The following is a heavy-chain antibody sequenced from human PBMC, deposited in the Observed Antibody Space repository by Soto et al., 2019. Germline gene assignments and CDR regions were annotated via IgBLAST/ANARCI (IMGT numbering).Heavy chain of an antibody. CDR1: GGSISSGGYY. J-gene: IGHJ6*02. V-gene: IGHV4-31*03. Sequence: SETLSLTCTVSGGSISSGGYYWSWIRQHPGKGLEWIGYIYYSGSTYYNPSLKSRVTISVDTSKNQFSLKLSSVTAADTAVYYCARERNYDSSGYSYYYGMDVWGQGTAVTVSS. CDR3: ARERNYDSSGYSYYYGMDV. D-gene: IGHD3-22*01. CDR2: IYYSGST.